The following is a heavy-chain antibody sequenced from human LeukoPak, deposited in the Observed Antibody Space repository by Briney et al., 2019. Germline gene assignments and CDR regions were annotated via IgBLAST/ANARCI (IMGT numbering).Heavy chain of an antibody. CDR1: GFTFNNYA. CDR3: AKDHYYDSGGHP. V-gene: IGHV3-23*01. Sequence: PGGSLRLSCAASGFTFNNYAMTWVRQAPGKGLEWVSGITGNGGTTDYADSVKGRFTISRDNSKNTLYLQMNSLRAEDSAVYYCAKDHYYDSGGHPWGQGTLVTVSS. D-gene: IGHD3-22*01. J-gene: IGHJ5*02. CDR2: ITGNGGTT.